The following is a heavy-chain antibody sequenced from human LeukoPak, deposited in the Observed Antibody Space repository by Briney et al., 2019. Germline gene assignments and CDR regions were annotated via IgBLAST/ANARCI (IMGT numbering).Heavy chain of an antibody. CDR1: GFTFSSYW. CDR2: INTDGSST. CDR3: ARENWGRCWGSGGSCYETNFDY. J-gene: IGHJ4*02. Sequence: GGSLRLSCAASGFTFSSYWMHWVRQAPGKGLVWVSRINTDGSSTSYADSVKGRFTISRDNAKNSLYLQMNSLRAEDTAVYYCARENWGRCWGSGGSCYETNFDYWGQGTLVTVSS. V-gene: IGHV3-74*01. D-gene: IGHD2-15*01.